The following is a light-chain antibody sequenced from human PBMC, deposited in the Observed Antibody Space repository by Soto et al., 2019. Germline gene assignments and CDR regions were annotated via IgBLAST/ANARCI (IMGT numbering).Light chain of an antibody. CDR2: STN. V-gene: IGLV8-61*01. CDR1: SGSVSTTYY. J-gene: IGLJ2*01. CDR3: MLYMGGGLVV. Sequence: QTVVTQEPSFSVSPGGTVTLTCGLTSGSVSTTYYPSWYQQTPGQAPRTLIYSTNIRSSGVPDRVSGSILGNKAALTSTGAQADDESDYHCMLYMGGGLVVFGGGTKVTVL.